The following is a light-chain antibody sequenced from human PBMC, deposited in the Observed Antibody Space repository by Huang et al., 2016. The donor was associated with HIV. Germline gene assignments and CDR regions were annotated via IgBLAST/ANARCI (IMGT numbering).Light chain of an antibody. CDR2: DAS. CDR3: QQVKNYPLT. Sequence: AIQLTQSPSFLSASVGDRVTITCRASQDITDALAWYQQKPGKPPKVLIYDASSLESGVPTRFSGSGCGADITLTISSLQPEEFATYYCQQVKNYPLTCGGGTKVEVK. J-gene: IGKJ4*01. CDR1: QDITDA. V-gene: IGKV1D-13*01.